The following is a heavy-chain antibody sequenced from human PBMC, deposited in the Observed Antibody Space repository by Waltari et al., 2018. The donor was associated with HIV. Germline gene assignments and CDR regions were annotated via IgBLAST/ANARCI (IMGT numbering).Heavy chain of an antibody. Sequence: EVQLVESGGGLVQPGGSLRLSCAAYGFTFRSYWMHWVRQAPGKGLVWVSRIHSDGSSTSYADFVKGRFTISRDNAKNTLYLEMNSLRAEDTAVYYCARREATVVRGVYYYGMDVWGQGTTVTVSS. V-gene: IGHV3-74*01. CDR3: ARREATVVRGVYYYGMDV. CDR1: GFTFRSYW. J-gene: IGHJ6*02. D-gene: IGHD3-10*01. CDR2: IHSDGSST.